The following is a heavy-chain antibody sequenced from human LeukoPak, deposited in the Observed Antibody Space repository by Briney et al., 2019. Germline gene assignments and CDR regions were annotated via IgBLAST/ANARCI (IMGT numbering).Heavy chain of an antibody. J-gene: IGHJ4*02. CDR3: ARGVKKYYDSSGYPLDY. V-gene: IGHV1-2*02. Sequence: ASVKVSCKASGYTFTGYYMHWVRQAPGQGLEWMGWINPNSGGTNYAQKFQGRVTMTRDTSISTAYMELSRLRSDDTAVYYCARGVKKYYDSSGYPLDYWGQGTLVTVSS. D-gene: IGHD3-22*01. CDR1: GYTFTGYY. CDR2: INPNSGGT.